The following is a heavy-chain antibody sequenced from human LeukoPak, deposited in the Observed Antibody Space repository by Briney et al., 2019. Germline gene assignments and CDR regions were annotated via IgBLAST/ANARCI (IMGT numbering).Heavy chain of an antibody. J-gene: IGHJ4*02. CDR1: GGTFSSYA. CDR2: IIPIFGTA. CDR3: AGSPYYYDSSGYYIVVVY. V-gene: IGHV1-69*13. D-gene: IGHD3-22*01. Sequence: GASVKVSCKASGGTFSSYAISWVRQAPGQGLEWMGGIIPIFGTANYAQKFQGRVTITADESTSTAYMELSSLRSEGTAVYYCAGSPYYYDSSGYYIVVVYWGQGTLVTVSS.